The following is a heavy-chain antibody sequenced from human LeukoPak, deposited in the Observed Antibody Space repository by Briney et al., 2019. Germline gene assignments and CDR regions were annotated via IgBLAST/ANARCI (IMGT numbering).Heavy chain of an antibody. CDR1: GLGRSFKETW. Sequence: TGGSLRLSCSASGLGRSFKETWMSWVRRAPGQGLEWIARIKGKPDGGAIDYIAPVRGRFSISRDDSKNLVFLQMDSLKIEDTAVYYCTTDPRYWGQGTMVTVSS. CDR3: TTDPRY. J-gene: IGHJ4*02. CDR2: IKGKPDGGAI. V-gene: IGHV3-15*01.